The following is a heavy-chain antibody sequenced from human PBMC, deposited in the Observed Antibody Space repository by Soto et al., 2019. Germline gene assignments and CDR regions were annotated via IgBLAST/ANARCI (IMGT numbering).Heavy chain of an antibody. CDR3: AKCLDIALVSGAIAPYYYYGVNV. V-gene: IGHV3-30*18. D-gene: IGHD2-2*01. CDR1: GFTFSTYG. CDR2: ISYDGISK. Sequence: QVQLVESGGGVVKPGRSLTLSCAASGFTFSTYGMNWVRQAPGKGLEWVARISYDGISKYYEDSVKGRFTISRAKCKNTQHLQMNNERPEDRALYYFAKCLDIALVSGAIAPYYYYGVNVWGQGPRVTVSS. J-gene: IGHJ6*02.